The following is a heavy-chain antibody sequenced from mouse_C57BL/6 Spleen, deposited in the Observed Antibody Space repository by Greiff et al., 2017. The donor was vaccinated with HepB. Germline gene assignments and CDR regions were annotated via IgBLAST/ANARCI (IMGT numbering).Heavy chain of an antibody. CDR1: GFTFSSYA. Sequence: VQLKESGEGLVKPGGSLKLSCAASGFTFSSYAMSWARQTPEKRLEWVAYISSGGDYTYYAGTVKGRVTITRDNARNTLYLQMSSLKSEDTAVYYFARIQHHSLPLFDYWGQGTTLTVSS. V-gene: IGHV5S21*01. J-gene: IGHJ2*01. D-gene: IGHD2-1*01. CDR3: ARIQHHSLPLFDY. CDR2: ISSGGDYT.